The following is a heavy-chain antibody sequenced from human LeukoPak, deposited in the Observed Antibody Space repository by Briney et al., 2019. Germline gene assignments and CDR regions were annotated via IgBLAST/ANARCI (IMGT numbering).Heavy chain of an antibody. Sequence: PGGSLRLSCAASGFTFSNYGMHRVRHAPGKGLEWVAYISYDGINTYSADSVKGRFTISRDNSKNTLYLQMSSLRAEDTAVYYCARGVNYFVLEYWGQGTLVTISS. J-gene: IGHJ4*02. CDR1: GFTFSNYG. V-gene: IGHV3-30*03. D-gene: IGHD3-10*02. CDR3: ARGVNYFVLEY. CDR2: ISYDGINT.